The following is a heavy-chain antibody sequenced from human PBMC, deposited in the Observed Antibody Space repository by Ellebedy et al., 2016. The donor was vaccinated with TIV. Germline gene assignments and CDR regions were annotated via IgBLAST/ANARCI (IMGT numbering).Heavy chain of an antibody. CDR2: IYHSGST. V-gene: IGHV4-4*02. Sequence: MPSETLSLTCAVSGGSISSSNWWSWVRQPPGKGLEWIGEIYHSGSTNYNPSLKSRVTISVDTSKNQFSLKLSSVTAADTAVYYCARHPNAGWILSAIDYWGQGTLVTVSS. CDR3: ARHPNAGWILSAIDY. J-gene: IGHJ4*02. CDR1: GGSISSSNW. D-gene: IGHD2-2*03.